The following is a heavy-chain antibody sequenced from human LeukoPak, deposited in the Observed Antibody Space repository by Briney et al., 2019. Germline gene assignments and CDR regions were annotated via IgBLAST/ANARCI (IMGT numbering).Heavy chain of an antibody. Sequence: SVKVSYKASGDTFRSYVITWVRQAPGQGLEWMGGNIPIFGRGDYAQKFQGRVMITADESTSTAYMELSSLRSEDTAVYYCALSYYDSSGYYSNDAFDIWGQGTMVTVSS. J-gene: IGHJ3*02. CDR2: NIPIFGRG. V-gene: IGHV1-69*01. CDR1: GDTFRSYV. D-gene: IGHD3-22*01. CDR3: ALSYYDSSGYYSNDAFDI.